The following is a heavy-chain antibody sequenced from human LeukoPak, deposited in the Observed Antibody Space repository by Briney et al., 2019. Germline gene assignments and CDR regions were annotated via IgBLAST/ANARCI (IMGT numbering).Heavy chain of an antibody. Sequence: KPSETLSLTCTVSGDSISSSDYYWGWIRQPPGKGLEWIGSFYYSGNTYYNPSLKSRVTISVDPSKNQLSLKLSSVSAADTAVYYCARHFFGDYVFAYWGQGTRVTVSS. D-gene: IGHD4-17*01. CDR3: ARHFFGDYVFAY. V-gene: IGHV4-39*01. J-gene: IGHJ4*02. CDR1: GDSISSSDYY. CDR2: FYYSGNT.